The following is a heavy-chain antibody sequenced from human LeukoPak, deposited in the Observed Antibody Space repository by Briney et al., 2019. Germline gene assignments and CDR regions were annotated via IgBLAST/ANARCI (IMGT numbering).Heavy chain of an antibody. CDR1: GGSISSGSYY. CDR3: ARDSGYSSSFDY. CDR2: IYTSGST. V-gene: IGHV4-61*02. Sequence: PSQTLSLTCTVSGGSISSGSYYWSWIRQPAGKGLEGIGRIYTSGSTNYNPSLKSRVTISVDTSKNQFSLKLSSVTAADTAVYYCARDSGYSSSFDYWGQGTLVTVSS. J-gene: IGHJ4*02. D-gene: IGHD6-13*01.